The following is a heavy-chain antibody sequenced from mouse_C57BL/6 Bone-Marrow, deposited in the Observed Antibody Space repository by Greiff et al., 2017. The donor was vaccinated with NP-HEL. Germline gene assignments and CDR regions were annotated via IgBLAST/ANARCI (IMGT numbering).Heavy chain of an antibody. CDR3: TAYDYDERVWYFDY. J-gene: IGHJ2*01. Sequence: QVQLQQSGAELVRPGASVTLSCKASGYTFTDYEMHWVKQTPVHGLEWIGAIDPETGGTAYNQKFKGKAILTADKSSSSAYMELRSLTSGDSAVYYCTAYDYDERVWYFDYWGQGTTLTVSS. CDR2: IDPETGGT. V-gene: IGHV1-15*01. D-gene: IGHD2-4*01. CDR1: GYTFTDYE.